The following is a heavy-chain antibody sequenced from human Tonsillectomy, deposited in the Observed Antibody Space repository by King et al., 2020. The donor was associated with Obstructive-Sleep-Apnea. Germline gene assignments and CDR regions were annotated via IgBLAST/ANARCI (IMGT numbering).Heavy chain of an antibody. CDR1: GYTLTELS. J-gene: IGHJ3*02. V-gene: IGHV1-24*01. D-gene: IGHD1-26*01. CDR2: FDPEDGET. CDR3: ATWGATRRHDAFDI. Sequence: RLVQSGAEVKKPGASVKVSCKVSGYTLTELSMHWVRQAPGKGLEWMGGFDPEDGETIYAQKFQGRVTMTEDTSTDTAYMELSSLRSEDTAVYYCATWGATRRHDAFDIWGQGTMVTVSS.